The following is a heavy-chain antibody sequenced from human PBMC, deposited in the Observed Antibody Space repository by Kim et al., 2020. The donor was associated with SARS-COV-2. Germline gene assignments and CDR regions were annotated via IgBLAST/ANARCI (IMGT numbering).Heavy chain of an antibody. CDR1: GGSFSGYY. J-gene: IGHJ4*02. D-gene: IGHD6-6*01. Sequence: SETLSLTCAVYGGSFSGYYWSWIRQPPGKGLEWIGEINHSGSTNYNPSLKSRVTISVDTSKNQFSLKLSSVTAADTAVYYCARAFPSRGYSSSSRSVIGWGQGTLVTVSS. CDR2: INHSGST. V-gene: IGHV4-34*01. CDR3: ARAFPSRGYSSSSRSVIG.